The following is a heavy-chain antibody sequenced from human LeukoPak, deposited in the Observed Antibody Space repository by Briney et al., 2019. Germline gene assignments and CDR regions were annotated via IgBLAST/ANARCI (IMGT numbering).Heavy chain of an antibody. D-gene: IGHD6-19*01. CDR2: INHSGST. CDR3: ARGIPPIAVAGGAHFDY. V-gene: IGHV4-34*01. J-gene: IGHJ4*02. CDR1: GGSFSGHY. Sequence: PSETLSLTCADYGGSFSGHYWSWIRQPPGKGLEWIGEINHSGSTNYNPSLKSRVTISVDTSKNQFSLKLSSVTAADTAVYYCARGIPPIAVAGGAHFDYWGQGTLVTVSS.